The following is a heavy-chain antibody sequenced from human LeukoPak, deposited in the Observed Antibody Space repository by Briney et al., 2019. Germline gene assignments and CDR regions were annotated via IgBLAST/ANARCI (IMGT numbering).Heavy chain of an antibody. Sequence: GGSLRLSCAASGFTFSAYWMTWVRQAPGKGLEWVTIINEAGSLKYYVDSVKGRFTISRDNAKNSLYLQMNSLRAEDTAVYYCARNVAFDIWGQGTMVTVSS. CDR2: INEAGSLK. J-gene: IGHJ3*02. CDR1: GFTFSAYW. CDR3: ARNVAFDI. V-gene: IGHV3-7*01.